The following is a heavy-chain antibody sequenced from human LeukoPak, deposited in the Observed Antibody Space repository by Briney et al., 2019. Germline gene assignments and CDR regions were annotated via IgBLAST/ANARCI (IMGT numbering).Heavy chain of an antibody. D-gene: IGHD6-6*01. J-gene: IGHJ6*02. Sequence: PSGTLSLTCTVSGGSISSYYWSWIRQPPGKGLEWIGYIYYSGSTNYNPSLKSRVTISVDTSKNQFSLKLSSVTAADTAVYYCARGAAPGYYYGMDVWGQGTTVTVSS. CDR1: GGSISSYY. CDR3: ARGAAPGYYYGMDV. V-gene: IGHV4-59*01. CDR2: IYYSGST.